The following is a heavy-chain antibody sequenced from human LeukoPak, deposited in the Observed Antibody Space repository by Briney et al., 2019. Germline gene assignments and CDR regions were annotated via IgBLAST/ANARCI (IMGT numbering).Heavy chain of an antibody. Sequence: PGGSLRLSCAASGFTFSSYGMHWVRQAPGKGLEWVAFIRYDGSNKYYADSVKGRFTISRDNSKNTLYLQMNSLRVEDTAVYYCAKDRGQQLVPNYFDYWGQGTLVTVSS. D-gene: IGHD6-13*01. CDR2: IRYDGSNK. J-gene: IGHJ4*02. CDR1: GFTFSSYG. V-gene: IGHV3-30*02. CDR3: AKDRGQQLVPNYFDY.